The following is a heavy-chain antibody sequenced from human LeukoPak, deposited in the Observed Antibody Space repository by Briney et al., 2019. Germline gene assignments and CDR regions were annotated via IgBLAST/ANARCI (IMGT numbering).Heavy chain of an antibody. V-gene: IGHV3-23*01. CDR2: ISGSGGST. J-gene: IGHJ4*02. CDR1: GFSSSTYA. CDR3: AKSIGGVVVVAADY. D-gene: IGHD2-15*01. Sequence: GGSPRLSCAASGFSSSTYAMTWVRQAPGKGLEWVSVISGSGGSTYYADSVKGRFTLSRDNSKNTLYLQMNSRRAEDTAVYYCAKSIGGVVVVAADYWGQGTLVTVSS.